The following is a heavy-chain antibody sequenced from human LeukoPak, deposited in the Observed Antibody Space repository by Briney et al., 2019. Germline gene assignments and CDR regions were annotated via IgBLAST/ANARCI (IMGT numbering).Heavy chain of an antibody. D-gene: IGHD4-17*01. J-gene: IGHJ2*01. CDR3: ARTYGDYPEFNWYFDL. Sequence: GGSLRLSCAASGFTFSSYWMSWVRQAPGKGLEWVANIKQDGSEKYYVDSVEGRFTISRDNAKNSLYLQMNSLRAEDTAVYYCARTYGDYPEFNWYFDLWGRGTLVTVSS. CDR2: IKQDGSEK. V-gene: IGHV3-7*01. CDR1: GFTFSSYW.